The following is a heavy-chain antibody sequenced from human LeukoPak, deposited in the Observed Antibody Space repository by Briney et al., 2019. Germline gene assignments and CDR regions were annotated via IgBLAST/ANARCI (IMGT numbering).Heavy chain of an antibody. CDR3: VRDRELNY. CDR2: TYNSGST. V-gene: IGHV4-59*01. Sequence: PSETLSLTCTVSGGSISIYYWGWIRQPPGKGLEWLGYTYNSGSTLYNPSLKSRVTISVDTSRNGFSLRLTSVTAADAAVYYCVRDRELNYWGQGTLVTVSS. D-gene: IGHD3-10*01. J-gene: IGHJ4*02. CDR1: GGSISIYY.